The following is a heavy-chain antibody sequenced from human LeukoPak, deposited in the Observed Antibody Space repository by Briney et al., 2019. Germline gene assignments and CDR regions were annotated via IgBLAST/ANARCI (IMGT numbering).Heavy chain of an antibody. CDR2: IYYSGST. V-gene: IGHV4-39*07. Sequence: PSETLSLTCTVSGGSISSSSYYWGWIRQPPGKGLEWIGSIYYSGSTYYNPSLKSRVTISVDTSKNQFSLKLSSVTAADTAVYYCARSRHYYDKYIWGQGTMVTVSS. D-gene: IGHD3-22*01. J-gene: IGHJ3*02. CDR3: ARSRHYYDKYI. CDR1: GGSISSSSYY.